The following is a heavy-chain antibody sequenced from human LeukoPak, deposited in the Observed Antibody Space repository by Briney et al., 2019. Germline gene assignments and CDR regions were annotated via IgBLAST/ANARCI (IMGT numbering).Heavy chain of an antibody. CDR3: AREREYYYDSSGYHPLFDY. Sequence: SQTLSLTCVISGDSVSSNSAAWNWLRQSPSRGLEWLGRTYYRCKWYNDYAVSVKSRITINPDTSKNQFSLQLNSVTPEDTAVYYCAREREYYYDSSGYHPLFDYWGQGTLVTVSS. J-gene: IGHJ4*02. V-gene: IGHV6-1*01. CDR2: TYYRCKWYN. CDR1: GDSVSSNSAA. D-gene: IGHD3-22*01.